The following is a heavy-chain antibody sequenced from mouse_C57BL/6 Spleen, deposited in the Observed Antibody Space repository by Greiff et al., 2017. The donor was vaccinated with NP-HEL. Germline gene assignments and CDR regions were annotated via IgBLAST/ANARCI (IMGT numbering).Heavy chain of an antibody. CDR3: AQGGSAWFAY. CDR1: GYTFTDYY. CDR2: INPNNGGT. Sequence: EVQLQQSGPELVKPGASVKLSCKASGYTFTDYYMNWVKQSPGKSLEWIGDINPNNGGTSYNEKFKGKATLTVDKSSSTAYMELRSLTSEDSAIYYCAQGGSAWFAYWGQGTLVTVSA. V-gene: IGHV1-26*01. J-gene: IGHJ3*01.